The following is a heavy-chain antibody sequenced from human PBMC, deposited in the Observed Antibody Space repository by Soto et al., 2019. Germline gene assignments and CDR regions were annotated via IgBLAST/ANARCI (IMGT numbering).Heavy chain of an antibody. V-gene: IGHV3-23*01. Sequence: EVQLLESGGGLVQPGGSLRLSCAASGFTFSSYAMNWVRQAPGKGLEWVSVISGSGDSTYYADSVKGRFTISRDKSKNTLYLQMNSLRAEDTAVDYCAKRAYGSDFDYWGQGTLVTVSS. D-gene: IGHD3-10*01. CDR1: GFTFSSYA. CDR3: AKRAYGSDFDY. CDR2: ISGSGDST. J-gene: IGHJ4*02.